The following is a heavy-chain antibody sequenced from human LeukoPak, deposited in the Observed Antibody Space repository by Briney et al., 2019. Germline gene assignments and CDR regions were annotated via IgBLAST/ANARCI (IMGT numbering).Heavy chain of an antibody. J-gene: IGHJ6*02. Sequence: VVSLRLSCAASGVTCSNYAMSWVRQAPGKGLGWVSAISGNGIATYYADSVKGRFTISRDNSKNTLYLQMNSLRAEDTAVYYCAKSMVAATHYYYYGMDVWGQGTTVTVSS. CDR3: AKSMVAATHYYYYGMDV. CDR2: ISGNGIAT. V-gene: IGHV3-23*01. D-gene: IGHD2-15*01. CDR1: GVTCSNYA.